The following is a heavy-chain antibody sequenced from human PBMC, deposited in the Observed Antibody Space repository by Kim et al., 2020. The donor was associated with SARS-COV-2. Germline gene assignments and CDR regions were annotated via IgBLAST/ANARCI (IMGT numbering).Heavy chain of an antibody. D-gene: IGHD5-12*01. Sequence: SVKVSCKASGGTFSSYAISWVRQAPGQGLEWMGGIIPIFGTANYAQKFQGRVTITADESTSTAYMELSSLRSEDTAVYYCARDIGGYSGYGSFDYWGQGTLVTVSS. CDR3: ARDIGGYSGYGSFDY. V-gene: IGHV1-69*13. J-gene: IGHJ4*02. CDR1: GGTFSSYA. CDR2: IIPIFGTA.